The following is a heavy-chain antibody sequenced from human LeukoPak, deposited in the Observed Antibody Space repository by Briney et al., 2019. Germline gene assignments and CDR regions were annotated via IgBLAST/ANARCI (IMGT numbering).Heavy chain of an antibody. J-gene: IGHJ5*02. V-gene: IGHV4-59*01. CDR3: ARVDVWFDP. CDR1: GGSISSYY. Sequence: PSETLSPTCTVSGGSISSYYWSWIRQPPGKGLEWIGYIYYSGSTNYNPSLKSRVTISVDTSKNQFSLKLSSVTAADTAVYYCARVDVWFDPWGQGTLVTVSS. CDR2: IYYSGST.